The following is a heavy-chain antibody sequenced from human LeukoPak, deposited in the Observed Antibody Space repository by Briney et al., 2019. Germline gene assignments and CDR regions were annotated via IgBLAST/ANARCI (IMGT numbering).Heavy chain of an antibody. CDR1: GFIFSRYG. J-gene: IGHJ4*02. CDR3: AKDLGYAGY. Sequence: HPGGSLRLSCAASGFIFSRYGMSWVRQAPGKGLEWVSAISGSGGTTYYADSVKGRFTISRDNSKNTLYLQMNSLRAEDTAVYYCAKDLGYAGYWGQGTLVTVSS. D-gene: IGHD5-18*01. V-gene: IGHV3-23*01. CDR2: ISGSGGTT.